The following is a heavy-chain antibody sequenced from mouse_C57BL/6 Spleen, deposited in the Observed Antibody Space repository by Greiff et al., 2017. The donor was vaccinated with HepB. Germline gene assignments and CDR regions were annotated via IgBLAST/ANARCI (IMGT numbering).Heavy chain of an antibody. V-gene: IGHV1-50*01. CDR3: ARRGPYYGNYERFAY. CDR2: IDPSDSYT. Sequence: VKLQESGAELVKPGASVKLSCKASGYTFTSYWMQWVKQRPGQGLEWIGEIDPSDSYTNYNQKFKGKATLTVDTSSSTAYMQLSSLTSEDSAVYYCARRGPYYGNYERFAYWGQGTLVTVSA. CDR1: GYTFTSYW. D-gene: IGHD2-10*01. J-gene: IGHJ3*01.